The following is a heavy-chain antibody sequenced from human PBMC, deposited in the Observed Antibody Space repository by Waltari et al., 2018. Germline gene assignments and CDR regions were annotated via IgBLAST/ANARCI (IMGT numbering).Heavy chain of an antibody. J-gene: IGHJ4*02. CDR2: IYYSGST. CDR1: GGSISSSSYY. Sequence: QLQLQESGPGLVKPSETLSLTCTVSGGSISSSSYYWGWIRQTPGKGLEWIGSIYYSGSTYYNPSLKSRVTISVDTSKNQFSLKLSSVTAADTAVYYCARLPDSGLFDYWGQGTLVTVSS. V-gene: IGHV4-39*01. CDR3: ARLPDSGLFDY. D-gene: IGHD6-19*01.